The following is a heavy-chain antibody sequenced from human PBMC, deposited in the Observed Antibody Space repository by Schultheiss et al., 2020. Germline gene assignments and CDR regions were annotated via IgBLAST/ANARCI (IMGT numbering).Heavy chain of an antibody. Sequence: SLKISCAASGFTFDDYAMHWVRQAPGKGLEWVSGISWNSGSIGYADSVKGRFTISRDNAKNSLYLQMNSLRAEDTALYYCAKDIQSMYYYYYYGMDVWGQGTTVTVSS. CDR2: ISWNSGSI. J-gene: IGHJ6*02. V-gene: IGHV3-9*01. CDR3: AKDIQSMYYYYYYGMDV. D-gene: IGHD6-6*01. CDR1: GFTFDDYA.